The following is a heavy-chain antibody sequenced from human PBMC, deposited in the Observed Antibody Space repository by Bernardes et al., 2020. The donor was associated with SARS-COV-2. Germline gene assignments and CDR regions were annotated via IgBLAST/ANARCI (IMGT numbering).Heavy chain of an antibody. V-gene: IGHV3-64D*06. D-gene: IGHD1-1*01. J-gene: IGHJ6*02. Sequence: GGSLRLSRSASGFTFRNYVMHWVRRAPGKGLEYVSAINGDGGRTFYADSVKGRFIISRDNSKNTLYLQMSSLRADDSALYYCSATTQFFDYNMDVWGQGTTVTVSS. CDR3: SATTQFFDYNMDV. CDR1: GFTFRNYV. CDR2: INGDGGRT.